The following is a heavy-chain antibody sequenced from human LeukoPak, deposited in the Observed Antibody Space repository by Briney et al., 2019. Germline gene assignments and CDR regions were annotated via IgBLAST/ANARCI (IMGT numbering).Heavy chain of an antibody. Sequence: ASVKVSCKASNYNFDNYGITWVRQAPGQGLEYMGWISGQNGATKYVERFQGRFTMTTDTSTSTAYMELRSLTSDDTAVYFCARDWEGELTYWGQGNLVTVSS. D-gene: IGHD1-26*01. J-gene: IGHJ4*02. CDR2: ISGQNGAT. CDR3: ARDWEGELTY. V-gene: IGHV1-18*01. CDR1: NYNFDNYG.